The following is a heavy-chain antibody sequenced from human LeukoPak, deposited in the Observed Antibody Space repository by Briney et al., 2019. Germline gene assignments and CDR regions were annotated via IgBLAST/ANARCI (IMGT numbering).Heavy chain of an antibody. Sequence: PGGSLRLSCAASGFTFNSYSMNWVRQAPGKGLEWVSSISSSSSYIYYADSVKGRFTISRDNAKNSLYLQMNSLRAEDTAVYYCARDKPHYYDSSGYGYWGQGTLVTVSS. D-gene: IGHD3-22*01. CDR2: ISSSSSYI. CDR1: GFTFNSYS. J-gene: IGHJ4*02. V-gene: IGHV3-21*01. CDR3: ARDKPHYYDSSGYGY.